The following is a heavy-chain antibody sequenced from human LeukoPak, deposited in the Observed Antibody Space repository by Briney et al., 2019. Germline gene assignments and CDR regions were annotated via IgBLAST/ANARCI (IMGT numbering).Heavy chain of an antibody. CDR3: ARDAAYFDSSGYYPDPLDY. V-gene: IGHV3-21*01. J-gene: IGHJ4*02. CDR2: ISPSGDHR. CDR1: ALTFCAYN. D-gene: IGHD3-22*01. Sequence: GGSLPPSSAPSALTFCAYNINRVPQGPAKRVSRGSCISPSGDHRSYEDSVRGRFTISRDNAKNSVYLQMNSLRAEDTAVYYCARDAAYFDSSGYYPDPLDYWGQGTLVPVSS.